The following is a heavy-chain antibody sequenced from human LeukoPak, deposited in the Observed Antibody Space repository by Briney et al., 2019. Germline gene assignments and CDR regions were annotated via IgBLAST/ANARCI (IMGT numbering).Heavy chain of an antibody. V-gene: IGHV3-53*01. D-gene: IGHD6-6*01. CDR2: ICSGGST. J-gene: IGHJ4*02. CDR1: GFTVSSNY. Sequence: GGSLRLSCAASGFTVSSNYMSWVRQAPGKGLEWVSVICSGGSTYYADSVKGRFTISRDNSKNTLYLQMNSLRAEDTAVYYCARVPPYSSSYVDYWGQGTLVTVSS. CDR3: ARVPPYSSSYVDY.